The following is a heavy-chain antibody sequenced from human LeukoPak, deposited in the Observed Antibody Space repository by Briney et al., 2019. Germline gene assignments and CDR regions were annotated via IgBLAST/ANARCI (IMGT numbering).Heavy chain of an antibody. J-gene: IGHJ4*02. V-gene: IGHV4-59*01. CDR1: GGSISSSY. Sequence: PSETLSLTCTVSGGSISSSYGTWIRQPPGKGLEWIGYIFYSGGTNYNPSLKSRVTISVDTSRNQFSLKLSSVTAADTAVYYCAKDGAFWRHWRQGTLVTVSS. CDR2: IFYSGGT. CDR3: AKDGAFWRH. D-gene: IGHD4/OR15-4a*01.